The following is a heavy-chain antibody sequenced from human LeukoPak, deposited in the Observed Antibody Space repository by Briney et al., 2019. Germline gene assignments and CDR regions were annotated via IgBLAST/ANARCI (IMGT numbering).Heavy chain of an antibody. CDR1: GFTFSRSW. CDR3: ARDPGFIAFDI. V-gene: IGHV3-7*01. CDR2: INQDGSVK. J-gene: IGHJ3*02. Sequence: GGSLRLSCAASGFTFSRSWMTWVRQAPGKGLEFVANINQDGSVKNYVDFARGRFTISRDDAKNSLYLQMNSLRAEDTAVYYCARDPGFIAFDIWGQGTMVTVSS. D-gene: IGHD6-25*01.